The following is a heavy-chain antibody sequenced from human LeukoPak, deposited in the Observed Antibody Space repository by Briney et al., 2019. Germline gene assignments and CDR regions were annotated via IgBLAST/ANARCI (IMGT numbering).Heavy chain of an antibody. J-gene: IGHJ4*02. CDR3: ARRYYGLLDY. CDR1: GFTFSTYV. D-gene: IGHD2/OR15-2a*01. Sequence: GGSLRLSCAASGFTFSTYVMSWVRQAPGKGLEWVSVIYSGGSTYYADSVKGRFTISRDNSKNTLYLQMNSLRAEDTAVYYCARRYYGLLDYWGQGTLVTVSS. V-gene: IGHV3-53*01. CDR2: IYSGGST.